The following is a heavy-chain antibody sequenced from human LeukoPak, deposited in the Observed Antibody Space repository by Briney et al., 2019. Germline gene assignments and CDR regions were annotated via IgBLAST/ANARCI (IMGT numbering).Heavy chain of an antibody. D-gene: IGHD3-22*01. J-gene: IGHJ5*02. Sequence: PSQTLSLTCTVSGGSISSGDCYWSWIRQPPGKGLEWIGYSYYSGSTYYNPSLKSRVTISVDTSKNQFSLKLSSVTAADTAVYYCARSPAVPYDSSGYYVGWFDPWGQGTLVTVSS. CDR2: SYYSGST. V-gene: IGHV4-30-4*01. CDR3: ARSPAVPYDSSGYYVGWFDP. CDR1: GGSISSGDCY.